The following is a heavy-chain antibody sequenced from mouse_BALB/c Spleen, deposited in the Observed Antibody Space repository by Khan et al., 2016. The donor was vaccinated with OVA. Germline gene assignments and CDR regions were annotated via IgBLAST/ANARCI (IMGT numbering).Heavy chain of an antibody. J-gene: IGHJ3*01. CDR1: GFTFSTYA. Sequence: EVELVESGGGLVKPGGSLKLSCAASGFTFSTYAMSWVRQTPEKRLEWVATISSDGDYTYYPDNVTGRFTISRDNAKHTLYLQMSILRSEDTAMYYCARTPYGNFAYWGQGTLVTVSA. CDR3: ARTPYGNFAY. D-gene: IGHD2-1*01. CDR2: ISSDGDYT. V-gene: IGHV5-9-3*01.